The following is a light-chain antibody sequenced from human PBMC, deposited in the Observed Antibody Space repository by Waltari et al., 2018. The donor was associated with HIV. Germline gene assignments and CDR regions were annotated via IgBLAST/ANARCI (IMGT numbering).Light chain of an antibody. V-gene: IGLV2-14*03. CDR3: ASYASGSTPCV. CDR1: SRDVGAYNY. CDR2: DVT. J-gene: IGLJ1*01. Sequence: HSALTQPASVSGSPGQSITISCTGTSRDVGAYNYVSWYQQHPAKAPKLFIYDVTKRPSGVPNRFPRSKAGNTASLTSSGLRAEDEADYYCASYASGSTPCVFGTGTKVTVL.